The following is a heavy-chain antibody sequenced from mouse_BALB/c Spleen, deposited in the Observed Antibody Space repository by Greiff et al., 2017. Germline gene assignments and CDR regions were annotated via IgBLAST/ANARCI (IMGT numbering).Heavy chain of an antibody. CDR2: ISDGGSYT. Sequence: EVKLMESGGGLVKPGGSLKLSCAASGFTFSDYYMYWVRQTPEKRLEWVATISDGGSYTYYPDSVKGRFTISRDNAKNNLYLQMSSLKSEDTAMYYCARGEYGNYLAYWGQGTLVTVSA. D-gene: IGHD2-10*02. V-gene: IGHV5-4*02. CDR1: GFTFSDYY. CDR3: ARGEYGNYLAY. J-gene: IGHJ3*01.